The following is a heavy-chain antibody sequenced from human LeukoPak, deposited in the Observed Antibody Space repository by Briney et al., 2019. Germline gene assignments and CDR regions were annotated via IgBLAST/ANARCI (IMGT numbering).Heavy chain of an antibody. CDR1: GGSISSSSYY. D-gene: IGHD5-18*01. Sequence: PSETLSLTCTVSGGSISSSSYYWGWIRQPPGKGLEWIGSIYYSGSTYYNPSLKSRVTVSVDTSKNQFSLKLSSVTAADTAVYYCARVIGYSYVNYYYYMDVWGKGTTVTVSS. CDR3: ARVIGYSYVNYYYYMDV. J-gene: IGHJ6*03. V-gene: IGHV4-39*07. CDR2: IYYSGST.